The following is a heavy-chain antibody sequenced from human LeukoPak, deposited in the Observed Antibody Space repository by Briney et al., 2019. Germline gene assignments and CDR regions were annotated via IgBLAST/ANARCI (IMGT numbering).Heavy chain of an antibody. CDR2: INSDGSTT. J-gene: IGHJ4*02. CDR1: GFTFSSYW. V-gene: IGHV3-74*01. D-gene: IGHD6-19*01. Sequence: GGSLRLSCAASGFTFSSYWMHWVRHAPGKGLVWVSRINSDGSTTNYADSVKGRVTISRDNAKNTLYLQMNSLRADDTAVYYCARSRWLDAFDYWGQGTLVTVSS. CDR3: ARSRWLDAFDY.